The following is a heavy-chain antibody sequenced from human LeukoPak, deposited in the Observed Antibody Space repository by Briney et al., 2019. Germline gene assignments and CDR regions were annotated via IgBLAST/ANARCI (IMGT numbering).Heavy chain of an antibody. CDR3: VRSGVFYDSSGFDY. D-gene: IGHD3-22*01. V-gene: IGHV4-4*07. Sequence: SETLSLTCTVSGGSITNYYWNWIRQPAGKGLEWIGRIYTSGSTNYNPSLKSRVTMSVDTSKNQFSLKLSSVTAADTAVYYCVRSGVFYDSSGFDYWGQGTLVTVSS. CDR1: GGSITNYY. CDR2: IYTSGST. J-gene: IGHJ4*02.